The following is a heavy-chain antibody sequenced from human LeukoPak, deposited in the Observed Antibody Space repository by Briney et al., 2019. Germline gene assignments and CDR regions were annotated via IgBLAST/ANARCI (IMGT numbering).Heavy chain of an antibody. CDR3: ARDLYGDYGRGYMDV. Sequence: RASETLSLTCTVSGGSISSYYWSWIRQPPGKGLEWIGYIYYRGDTNYNPSLKSRVTISVGTSKSQFSLRLSSVTAADTAVYFCARDLYGDYGRGYMDVWGKGTTVTVSS. CDR1: GGSISSYY. D-gene: IGHD4-17*01. J-gene: IGHJ6*03. V-gene: IGHV4-59*01. CDR2: IYYRGDT.